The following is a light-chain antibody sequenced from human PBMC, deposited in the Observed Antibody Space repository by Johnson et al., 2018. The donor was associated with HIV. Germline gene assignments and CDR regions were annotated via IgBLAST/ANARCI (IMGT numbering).Light chain of an antibody. J-gene: IGLJ1*01. CDR3: GVWDSSLSAHYV. CDR1: SSNIGNNY. CDR2: DNN. V-gene: IGLV1-51*01. Sequence: QSVLTQPPSVSAAPGQKVTISCSGSSSNIGNNYVSWYQQLPGTAPKLLIYDNNKRPSGIPDRFSGSKSGTSATLGITGLQTGAEADYYCGVWDSSLSAHYVFGSGTKIVVL.